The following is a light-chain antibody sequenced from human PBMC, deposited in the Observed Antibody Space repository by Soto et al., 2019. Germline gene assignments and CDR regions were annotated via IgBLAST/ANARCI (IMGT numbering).Light chain of an antibody. CDR1: QSISTW. V-gene: IGKV1-5*03. CDR3: QQYNSTPLT. CDR2: EAS. Sequence: DIQMTQSPSTLSASAGDRVTITCRASQSISTWLAWYQQRPGKAPKLLIHEASSLESGVPSRFSGSGSETEFTLTISSLQPDDFATYYCQQYNSTPLTFGGGTKVEIK. J-gene: IGKJ4*01.